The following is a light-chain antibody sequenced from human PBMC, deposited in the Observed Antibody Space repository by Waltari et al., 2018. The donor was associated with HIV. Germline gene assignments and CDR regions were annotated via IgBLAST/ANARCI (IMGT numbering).Light chain of an antibody. Sequence: DIQMTQSPPSLPASVGDRVTISCQPSQDITYYLNWYQVKPGRAPKLLIYDASYLETGVPARFSGSRSGTDFTFTISSLQPEDIATYYCQQYRAVPYTFGQGTKLEI. CDR3: QQYRAVPYT. CDR1: QDITYY. J-gene: IGKJ2*01. V-gene: IGKV1-33*01. CDR2: DAS.